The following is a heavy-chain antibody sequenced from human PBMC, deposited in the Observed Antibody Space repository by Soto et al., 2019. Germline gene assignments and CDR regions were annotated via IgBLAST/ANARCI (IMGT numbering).Heavy chain of an antibody. J-gene: IGHJ4*02. CDR2: INTDGSST. V-gene: IGHV3-74*01. CDR3: PRGGPYNYGPRGSRVADY. Sequence: EVQLVESGGGLVQPGGSLRLSCEASGFTFNDYWMHWVRQVPGKGLVWVSRINTDGSSTSYADSVKGRFTISRDNAKKTLYLQMNSLRAEDSAVYYWPRGGPYNYGPRGSRVADYWGQGTLVTLSS. D-gene: IGHD5-18*01. CDR1: GFTFNDYW.